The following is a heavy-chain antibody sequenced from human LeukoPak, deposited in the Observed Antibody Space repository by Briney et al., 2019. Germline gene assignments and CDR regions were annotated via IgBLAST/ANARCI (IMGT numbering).Heavy chain of an antibody. V-gene: IGHV3-21*01. CDR1: GFTFSSYS. D-gene: IGHD6-13*01. Sequence: GRSLRLSCAASGFTFSSYSMSWVRPAPGKGLEWVSSISSIGSYIYYADSVKGRFTISRDNAKNSLYLQMNSLRAEDTAVYYCAREPRQIAAAKINWFDPWGQGTLVTVSS. J-gene: IGHJ5*02. CDR3: AREPRQIAAAKINWFDP. CDR2: ISSIGSYI.